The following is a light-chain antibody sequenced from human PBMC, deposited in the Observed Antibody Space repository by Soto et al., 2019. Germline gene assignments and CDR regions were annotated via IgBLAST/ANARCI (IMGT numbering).Light chain of an antibody. V-gene: IGKV3-20*01. J-gene: IGKJ1*01. CDR3: QQYGSSPPWT. Sequence: ENVLTQSPGTLSLSPGERATLSCRASQSVTSSYLAWYQQKPGQAPRLLIYGASNRATGIPDRFSGSGSGTDFTLTISRLEPEDLAVYYCQQYGSSPPWTFGQGTKVEIK. CDR1: QSVTSSY. CDR2: GAS.